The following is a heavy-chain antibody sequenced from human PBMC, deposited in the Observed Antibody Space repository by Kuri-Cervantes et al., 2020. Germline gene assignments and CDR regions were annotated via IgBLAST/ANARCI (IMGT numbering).Heavy chain of an antibody. CDR2: ISGSGGST. CDR1: GFTFSSVA. Sequence: ETLSLTCAASGFTFSSVAMTWVRQAPGKGLEWVSAISGSGGSTYYADSVKGRFTISRDNSKNTLYLQMNSLRAEDTAVYYCAKGPGGSSSGWYVGIDWGQGTLVTVSS. D-gene: IGHD6-19*01. V-gene: IGHV3-23*01. CDR3: AKGPGGSSSGWYVGID. J-gene: IGHJ4*02.